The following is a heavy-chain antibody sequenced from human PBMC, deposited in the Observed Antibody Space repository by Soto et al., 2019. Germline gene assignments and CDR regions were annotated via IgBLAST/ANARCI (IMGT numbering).Heavy chain of an antibody. Sequence: QVQLQESGPGLVKPSQTLSLTCTVSGGSISSGGYYWSWIRQHPGKGLEWIGYIYYSGSTYYNPSLKSRVTISVDTSKNQFSLKLSSVTAADTAVYYCARDGNYDTGPVLGLDYWGQGTLVTVSS. CDR2: IYYSGST. CDR3: ARDGNYDTGPVLGLDY. V-gene: IGHV4-31*03. CDR1: GGSISSGGYY. D-gene: IGHD1-7*01. J-gene: IGHJ4*02.